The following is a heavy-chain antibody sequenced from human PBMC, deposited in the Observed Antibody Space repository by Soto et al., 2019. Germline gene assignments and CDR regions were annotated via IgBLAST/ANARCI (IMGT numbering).Heavy chain of an antibody. CDR2: IDNSGTIK. CDR1: GFTFSDHY. CDR3: ARIEGDCSGGSCYSGGFDY. J-gene: IGHJ4*02. D-gene: IGHD2-15*01. V-gene: IGHV3-11*01. Sequence: GGSLRLSCAASGFTFSDHYMTWIRQAPGKGLEWVSYIDNSGTIKYYADSVKGRFTISRDNTKNSLSLQMNSLGAEDTAIYYCARIEGDCSGGSCYSGGFDYWGQGALVTVSS.